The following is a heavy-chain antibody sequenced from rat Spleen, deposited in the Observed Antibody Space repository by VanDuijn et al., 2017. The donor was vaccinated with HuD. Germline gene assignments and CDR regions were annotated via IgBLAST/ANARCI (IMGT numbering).Heavy chain of an antibody. CDR3: TRDQIAAISTLYYGYNYYFDY. V-gene: IGHV5-31*01. Sequence: EVQLVESGGGLVQPGRSLKLSCVASGFTFNNYWMTWIRQAPGKGLEWVASITNTGGSTYYPDSVKGRFTISRDNAKSTLYLQMNSLRSEDTATYYCTRDQIAAISTLYYGYNYYFDYWGQGVMVTVSS. CDR1: GFTFNNYW. CDR2: ITNTGGST. D-gene: IGHD1-2*01. J-gene: IGHJ2*01.